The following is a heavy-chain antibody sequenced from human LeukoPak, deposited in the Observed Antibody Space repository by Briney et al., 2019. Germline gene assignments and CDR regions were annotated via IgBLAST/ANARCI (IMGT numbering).Heavy chain of an antibody. V-gene: IGHV4-31*03. CDR1: GGSISSGGYY. Sequence: PSGTLSLTCTVSGGSISSGGYYWSWIRQHPGKGLEWIGYIYYSGSTYYNPSLKSRVTISVDTSKNQFSLKLSSVTAADTAVYYSARDSSGSIDYWGQGTLVTVSS. CDR3: ARDSSGSIDY. CDR2: IYYSGST. J-gene: IGHJ4*02. D-gene: IGHD2-15*01.